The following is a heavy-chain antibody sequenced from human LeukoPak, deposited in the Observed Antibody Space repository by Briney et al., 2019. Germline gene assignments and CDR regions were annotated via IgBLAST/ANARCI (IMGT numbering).Heavy chain of an antibody. CDR1: GGSISSGGYY. CDR2: IYYSGST. CDR3: ARTTTFNYYYYGMDV. J-gene: IGHJ6*02. V-gene: IGHV4-31*03. Sequence: MSSETLSLTCTVSGGSISSGGYYWSWIRQHPGKGLEWIGYIYYSGSTYYNPSLKSRVTISVDTSKNQFSLKLSSVTAADTAVYYCARTTTFNYYYYGMDVWGQGTTVTVSS. D-gene: IGHD4-11*01.